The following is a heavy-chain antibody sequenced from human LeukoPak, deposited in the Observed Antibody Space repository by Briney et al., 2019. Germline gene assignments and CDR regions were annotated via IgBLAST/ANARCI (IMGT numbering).Heavy chain of an antibody. CDR2: IYSGGST. CDR1: GFTVSSNY. Sequence: GGSLRLSCAASGFTVSSNYMSWVRQAPGKGLEWVSVIYSGGSTYYADSVKGRFTISRDNSKNTLYLQMNSLRAEDTAVYYCAKGSLTSGYYGYFDYWGQGTLVTVSS. V-gene: IGHV3-53*01. J-gene: IGHJ4*02. CDR3: AKGSLTSGYYGYFDY. D-gene: IGHD3-22*01.